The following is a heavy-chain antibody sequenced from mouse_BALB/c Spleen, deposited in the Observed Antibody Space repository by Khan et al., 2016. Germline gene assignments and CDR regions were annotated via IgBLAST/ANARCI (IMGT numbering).Heavy chain of an antibody. V-gene: IGHV14-3*02. CDR3: ARSPYDYDVEFAY. CDR1: GFNIKDTY. Sequence: VQLKESGAELVKPGASVKLSCTATGFNIKDTYMHWVKQRPEQGLEWIGRIDPANGNTKYDPKLQGKATITADTSSNTDYLQLSSLTSEDTAVYYSARSPYDYDVEFAYWGQGTLVTVSA. D-gene: IGHD2-4*01. J-gene: IGHJ3*01. CDR2: IDPANGNT.